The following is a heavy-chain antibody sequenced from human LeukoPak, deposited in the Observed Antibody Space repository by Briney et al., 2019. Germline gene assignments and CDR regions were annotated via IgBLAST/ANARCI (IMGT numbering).Heavy chain of an antibody. CDR2: IYPRDGST. V-gene: IGHV1-46*01. CDR3: ARDQEAFDY. J-gene: IGHJ4*02. CDR1: GYSFTSNY. Sequence: GASVTVSCKASGYSFTSNYIHWVRQAPGQGLEWMGMIYPRDGSTSYAQKFQGGVTVTRDTSTSTVHMELSGLRSEDTAVYYCARDQEAFDYWGQGTLVTVSS.